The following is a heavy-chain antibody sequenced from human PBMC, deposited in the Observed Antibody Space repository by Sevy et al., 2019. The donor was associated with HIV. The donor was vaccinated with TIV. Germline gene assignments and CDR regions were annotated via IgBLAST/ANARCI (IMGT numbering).Heavy chain of an antibody. V-gene: IGHV3-43*01. CDR2: ISWDGGST. D-gene: IGHD4-17*01. CDR3: AKLGGNYGDYDDY. Sequence: EGSLRLSCAASGFTFDDYTMHWVRQPPGKGLEWVSLISWDGGSTYYADSVKGRFTISRDNSKNSLFLQMNSLRSEDTAFYYCAKLGGNYGDYDDYWGRGTLVTVSS. CDR1: GFTFDDYT. J-gene: IGHJ4*02.